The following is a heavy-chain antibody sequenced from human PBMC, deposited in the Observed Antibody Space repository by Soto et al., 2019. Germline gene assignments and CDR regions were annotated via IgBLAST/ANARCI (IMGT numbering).Heavy chain of an antibody. D-gene: IGHD3-10*01. CDR3: ARVRSYGSGSYFVLGPRGQFDY. CDR1: GGSISSSSYY. J-gene: IGHJ4*02. V-gene: IGHV4-39*01. Sequence: SETLSLTCTVSGGSISSSSYYWGWIRQPPGKGLEWIGSIYYSGSTYYNPSLKSRVTISVDTSKNQFSLKLSSVTAADTAVYYCARVRSYGSGSYFVLGPRGQFDYWGQGTLVTVSS. CDR2: IYYSGST.